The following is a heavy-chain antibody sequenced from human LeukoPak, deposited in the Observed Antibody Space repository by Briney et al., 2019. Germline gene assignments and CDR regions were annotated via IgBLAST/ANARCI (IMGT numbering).Heavy chain of an antibody. Sequence: SETLSLTCTVSGGSISSSSCSWGWIRQPPGKGLEWIGSGYYSGTTYYNPSLKSRVTISVDTSKNQFSLKLTSVTAADTAVYYCARRTYNPLGAIDYWGQGTLVTVSS. V-gene: IGHV4-39*01. D-gene: IGHD1-1*01. CDR1: GGSISSSSCS. CDR2: GYYSGTT. CDR3: ARRTYNPLGAIDY. J-gene: IGHJ4*02.